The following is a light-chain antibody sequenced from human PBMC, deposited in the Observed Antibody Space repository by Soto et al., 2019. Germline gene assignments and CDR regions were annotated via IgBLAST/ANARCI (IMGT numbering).Light chain of an antibody. CDR1: NNDVGNYKL. CDR2: EGT. Sequence: QSALTQPASVSESPGQSITIYCTGTNNDVGNYKLVSWFQHHLGKAPKLIIYEGTKRPSGVSNRFSASQSGNTASLTISGLQAEDEADYYCYSYAGTSTWVFGGGTKLTVL. CDR3: YSYAGTSTWV. J-gene: IGLJ3*02. V-gene: IGLV2-23*01.